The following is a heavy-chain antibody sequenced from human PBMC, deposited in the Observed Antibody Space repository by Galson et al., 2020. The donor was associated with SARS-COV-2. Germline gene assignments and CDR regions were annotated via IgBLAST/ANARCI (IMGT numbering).Heavy chain of an antibody. CDR1: GFTFSNYV. Sequence: GGSLRLSCAASGFTFSNYVMHWVRQAPGKGPEWVAVISSDGSNSFYADSLKGRFTISRENSKSTLYLQMNSLRAEDTAVYYCARGGEWELPYYFDYWGQGTLVTVSS. D-gene: IGHD1-26*01. V-gene: IGHV3-30*04. J-gene: IGHJ4*02. CDR3: ARGGEWELPYYFDY. CDR2: ISSDGSNS.